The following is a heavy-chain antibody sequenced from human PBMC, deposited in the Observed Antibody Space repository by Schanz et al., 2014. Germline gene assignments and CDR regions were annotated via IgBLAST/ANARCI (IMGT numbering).Heavy chain of an antibody. V-gene: IGHV3-30*04. CDR2: ISYDGSHK. J-gene: IGHJ6*02. CDR3: ARDRQQLVGRIGYYYGMDV. D-gene: IGHD6-13*01. CDR1: GFTFSSYA. Sequence: VQLVESGGGLVQPGGSLRFSCAASGFTFSSYAMSWVRQAPGKGLEWVAVISYDGSHKDYADSVKGRFTISRDNSKNTLYLQMNSLRAEDTAVYYCARDRQQLVGRIGYYYGMDVWGQGTTVTVSS.